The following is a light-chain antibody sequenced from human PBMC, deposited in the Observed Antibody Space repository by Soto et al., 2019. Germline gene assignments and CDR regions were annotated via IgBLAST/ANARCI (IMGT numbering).Light chain of an antibody. CDR2: YDD. CDR3: AAWDDRLKAML. Sequence: QSVLTQPPSVSEAPRQRVTISCSGSSSNIGNNAVNWYQQLPGKAPKLLIYYDDLLPSGVSDRFSGSKSGTSASLAISGLQSEDEADYYCAAWDDRLKAMLFGGGTKLTVL. V-gene: IGLV1-36*01. CDR1: SSNIGNNA. J-gene: IGLJ3*02.